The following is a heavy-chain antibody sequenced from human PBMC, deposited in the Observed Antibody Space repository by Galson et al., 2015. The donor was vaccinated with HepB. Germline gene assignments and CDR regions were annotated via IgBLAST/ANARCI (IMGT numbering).Heavy chain of an antibody. CDR2: INAGNGNT. CDR1: GYTFTSYA. V-gene: IGHV1-3*01. Sequence: SVKVSCKASGYTFTSYAMHWVRQAPGQRLEWMGWINAGNGNTKYSQKFQGRVTITRDTSASTAYMELSSLRSEDTAVYYCARDAFRRDGYNYATEGLDPWGQGTLVTVSS. CDR3: ARDAFRRDGYNYATEGLDP. J-gene: IGHJ5*02. D-gene: IGHD5-24*01.